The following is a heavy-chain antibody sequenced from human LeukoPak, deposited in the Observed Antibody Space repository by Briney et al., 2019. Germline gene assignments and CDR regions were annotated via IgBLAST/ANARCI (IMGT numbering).Heavy chain of an antibody. D-gene: IGHD3-22*01. V-gene: IGHV3-23*01. CDR2: ITSTGEST. CDR3: AKDRPNYFGTNGHYYRRDGDF. J-gene: IGHJ4*02. CDR1: EFTFSIYA. Sequence: PGGSLRHSCAASEFTFSIYAMSWVRQAPGRGLEWVASITSTGESTWYAGSVKGRFTISRDNAKYTVYLQMNSLRAEDTAIYYCAKDRPNYFGTNGHYYRRDGDFWGQGTLVTVSS.